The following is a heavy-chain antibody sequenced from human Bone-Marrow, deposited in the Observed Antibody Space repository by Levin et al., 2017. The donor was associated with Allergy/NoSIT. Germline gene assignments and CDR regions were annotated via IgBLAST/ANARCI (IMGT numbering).Heavy chain of an antibody. Sequence: PSETLSLTCSVSGGSISSSTYSWGWIRQPPGKGLEWIGNVYYTGSTHYNPSLKSRVTISADTSKNQFSLKLSAVTASDTAVYYCAGAPYYGPARPYQSDYWGQGTLVTVSS. V-gene: IGHV4-39*01. J-gene: IGHJ4*02. CDR1: GGSISSSTYS. CDR3: AGAPYYGPARPYQSDY. CDR2: VYYTGST. D-gene: IGHD3-10*01.